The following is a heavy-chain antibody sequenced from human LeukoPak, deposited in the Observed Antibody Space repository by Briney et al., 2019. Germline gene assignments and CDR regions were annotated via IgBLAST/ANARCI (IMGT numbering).Heavy chain of an antibody. CDR1: GFTFSGSA. V-gene: IGHV3-73*01. J-gene: IGHJ5*02. Sequence: PGGSLKLSCAASGFTFSGSAIHWVRQSSGKGLEWVGQIDKKDKGYATATAYAASVKGRFTISRDDSINTAYLQMKSLKTEDMALYYCTRDSGTYNWFDPWGQGTPVTVSS. D-gene: IGHD1-26*01. CDR2: IDKKDKGYATAT. CDR3: TRDSGTYNWFDP.